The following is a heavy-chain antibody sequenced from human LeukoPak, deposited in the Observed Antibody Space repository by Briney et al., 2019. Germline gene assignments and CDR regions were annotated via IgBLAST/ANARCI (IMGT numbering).Heavy chain of an antibody. V-gene: IGHV1-2*02. Sequence: VSVKVSCMACGYTFAHYYLHWVRQAPGQGLKWMGWLYLFTCTTKYAQKFQDRLTLTRDTSISTAYMDFSRLKSDDTAVYYCARDHRRGDTGYDMPAYWGQGTLVTVSS. D-gene: IGHD5-12*01. CDR2: LYLFTCTT. J-gene: IGHJ4*02. CDR1: GYTFAHYY. CDR3: ARDHRRGDTGYDMPAY.